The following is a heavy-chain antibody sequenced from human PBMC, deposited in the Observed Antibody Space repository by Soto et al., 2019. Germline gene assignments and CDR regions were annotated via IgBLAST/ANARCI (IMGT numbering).Heavy chain of an antibody. CDR1: GGSISSYY. V-gene: IGHV4-59*01. Sequence: SETLSLTCTVSGGSISSYYWSWIRQPPGKGLEWIGYIYYSGSTNYNPSLKSRVTISVDTSKNQFSLKLSSVTAADTAVYYCDASNCNTHYSRQVKGRVTMSRDTSALTAYMELGGVTAEDTAVYYCARAGPGLHCSGGSCYPSRFDHWGQGTLVTVSS. J-gene: IGHJ4*02. D-gene: IGHD1-1*01. CDR2: IYYSGST. CDR3: DASNCNTHYSRQVKGRVTMSRDTSALTAYMELGGVTAEDTAVYYCARAGPGLHCSGGSCYPSRFDH.